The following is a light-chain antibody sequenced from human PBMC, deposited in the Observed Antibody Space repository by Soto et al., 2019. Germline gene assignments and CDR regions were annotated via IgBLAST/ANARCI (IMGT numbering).Light chain of an antibody. CDR1: NSDIGIYDF. CDR3: ISYTSSGLYV. CDR2: EVS. Sequence: QSALTQPASVSGTPGQSITISCTGSNSDIGIYDFVSWYQHHPGKAPKLIVSEVSHRPSGVSNRFSGSKSGNTASLTISGLQAEDEADYYCISYTSSGLYVFGTGTKLTVL. J-gene: IGLJ1*01. V-gene: IGLV2-14*01.